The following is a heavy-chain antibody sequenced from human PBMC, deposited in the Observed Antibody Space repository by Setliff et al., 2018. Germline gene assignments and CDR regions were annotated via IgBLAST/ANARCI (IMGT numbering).Heavy chain of an antibody. CDR2: IDRSGNT. D-gene: IGHD3-10*01. CDR1: GDSISTGFNY. CDR3: ARSLGSGSYYGSRPFHSDY. V-gene: IGHV4-61*09. J-gene: IGHJ4*02. Sequence: SETLSLTCTVSGDSISTGFNYWSWIRQPAGKGLEWIGHIDRSGNTNFNPSLKSRVTISGDKSNNQFSLELSSVTAADTAVYYCARSLGSGSYYGSRPFHSDYWGQGILVTVSS.